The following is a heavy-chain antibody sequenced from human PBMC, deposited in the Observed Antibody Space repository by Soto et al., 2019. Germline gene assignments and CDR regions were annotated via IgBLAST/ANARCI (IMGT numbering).Heavy chain of an antibody. CDR2: IYYSGST. J-gene: IGHJ3*02. D-gene: IGHD5-12*01. Sequence: KSSETLSLTCTVSGGSISSYYWSWIRQPPGKGLEWIGYIYYSGSTNYNPSLRSRVTISVDTSKNQFSLKLSSVTAADTAVYYCARPRREWLRFDAFDIWGQGTMVTVSS. CDR3: ARPRREWLRFDAFDI. CDR1: GGSISSYY. V-gene: IGHV4-59*08.